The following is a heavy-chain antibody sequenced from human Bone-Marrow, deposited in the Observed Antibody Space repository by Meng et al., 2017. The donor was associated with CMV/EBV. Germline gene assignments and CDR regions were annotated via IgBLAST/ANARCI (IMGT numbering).Heavy chain of an antibody. D-gene: IGHD2/OR15-2a*01. V-gene: IGHV4-34*01. Sequence: GSLRLSCAVYGGSFSGYYWSWIRQPPGKGLEWIEEINHSGSTNYNPSLKSRVTISVDTSKNQFSLKLSSVTAADTAVYYCASRRGYYYYGMDVWGQGTTVAVSS. CDR3: ASRRGYYYYGMDV. CDR2: INHSGST. J-gene: IGHJ6*02. CDR1: GGSFSGYY.